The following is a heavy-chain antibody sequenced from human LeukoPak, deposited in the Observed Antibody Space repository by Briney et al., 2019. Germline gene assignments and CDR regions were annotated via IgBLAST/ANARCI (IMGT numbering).Heavy chain of an antibody. CDR2: ISGSGTRT. J-gene: IGHJ4*02. Sequence: PGGSLRLSCVGSGFTLSSYAMSWVRQAPGKGLEWVSAISGSGTRTYYADSVKGRFTISRDNSKNTLYLQMNSLRAEDTAVYYCARDRPVRYWGQGTLVTVSS. V-gene: IGHV3-23*01. CDR3: ARDRPVRY. D-gene: IGHD3-16*02. CDR1: GFTLSSYA.